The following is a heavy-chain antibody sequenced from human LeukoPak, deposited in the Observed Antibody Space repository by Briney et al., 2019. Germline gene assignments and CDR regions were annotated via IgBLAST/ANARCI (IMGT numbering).Heavy chain of an antibody. CDR3: ARDAGPHYDSSAYGMDV. CDR2: IWYDGSNK. Sequence: PGRSLTLSCAASGFTFSSYGMHWVRQAPGKGLEWVAVIWYDGSNKYYADSVKGRFTISRDNSKNTLYLQMNSLRAEDTAVYYCARDAGPHYDSSAYGMDVWGQGTTVTVSS. CDR1: GFTFSSYG. J-gene: IGHJ6*02. D-gene: IGHD3-22*01. V-gene: IGHV3-33*01.